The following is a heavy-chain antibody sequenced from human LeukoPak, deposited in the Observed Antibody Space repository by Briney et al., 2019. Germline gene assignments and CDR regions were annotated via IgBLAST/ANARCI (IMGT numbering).Heavy chain of an antibody. CDR3: ARDAGLRELDV. J-gene: IGHJ6*02. V-gene: IGHV3-NL1*01. CDR1: GFSFSDYG. D-gene: IGHD5-24*01. Sequence: GRSLRLSCAASGFSFSDYGMHWVRQAPGKGLEWVSVIYSGGSTYYADSVKGRFTISRDNSKNTLYLQMNSLRAEDTAVYYCARDAGLRELDVWGQGTTVTVSS. CDR2: IYSGGST.